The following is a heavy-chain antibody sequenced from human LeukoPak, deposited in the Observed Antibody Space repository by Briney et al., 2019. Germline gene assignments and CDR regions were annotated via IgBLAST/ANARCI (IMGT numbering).Heavy chain of an antibody. D-gene: IGHD1-26*01. CDR2: ISGSGGST. CDR1: GFTFSSYA. CDR3: AKALPPWPELHYEFDY. V-gene: IGHV3-23*01. Sequence: GGFLRLSCAASGFTFSSYAMSWVRQAPGKGLEWVSAISGSGGSTYYADSVKGRFTISRDNSKNTLYLQMNSLRAEDTAVYYCAKALPPWPELHYEFDYWGQGTLVTVSS. J-gene: IGHJ4*02.